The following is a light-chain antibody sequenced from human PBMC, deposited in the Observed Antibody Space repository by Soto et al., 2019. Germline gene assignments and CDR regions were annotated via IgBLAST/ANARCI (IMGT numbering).Light chain of an antibody. CDR1: QSVNSNH. V-gene: IGKV3-20*01. CDR3: QQYGSSLVT. Sequence: ETVVTQSSCPLSLSPGEKNTLSCRASQSVNSNHLAWYQQRPGQAPRLLIYGASIRATGIPDRFSGSGSGTDFTLTISRLEPEDFAVFYCQQYGSSLVTFGQGTRLEIK. CDR2: GAS. J-gene: IGKJ5*01.